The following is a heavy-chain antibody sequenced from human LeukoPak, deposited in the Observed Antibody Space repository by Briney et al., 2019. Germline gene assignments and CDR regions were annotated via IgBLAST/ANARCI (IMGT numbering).Heavy chain of an antibody. CDR1: GGSISSGGYY. CDR3: ARDLVPAAIHAFDI. V-gene: IGHV4-30-2*01. D-gene: IGHD2-2*02. CDR2: IYHSGST. Sequence: PSETLSLTCTVSGGSISSGGYYWSWIRQPPGKGLEWIGYIYHSGSTYYNPSLKSRVTISVDRSKNQFSLKLSSVTAADTAVYYCARDLVPAAIHAFDIWGQGTMVTVSS. J-gene: IGHJ3*02.